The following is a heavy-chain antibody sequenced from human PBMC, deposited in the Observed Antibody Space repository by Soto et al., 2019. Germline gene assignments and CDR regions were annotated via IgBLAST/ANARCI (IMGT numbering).Heavy chain of an antibody. J-gene: IGHJ4*02. CDR2: IHNSGST. D-gene: IGHD6-13*01. CDR1: GVSISSDNC. CDR3: ARDQGSHPGD. Sequence: QVQLQESGPGLVRPSGTVSLTCAVSGVSISSDNCWSWVRQPPGKALEWIGEIHNSGSTNYNPSLKSRVTMSVVPSKDLFSLTLNSVTAADTAFYYCARDQGSHPGDWGQGTLVSVSS. V-gene: IGHV4-4*02.